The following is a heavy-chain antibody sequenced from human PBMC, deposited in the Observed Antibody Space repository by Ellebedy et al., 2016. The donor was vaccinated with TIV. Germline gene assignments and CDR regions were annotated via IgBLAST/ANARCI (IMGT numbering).Heavy chain of an antibody. Sequence: ETLSLXXAASGFTFSIYWMNWVRQAPGKGLEWVANINQDRSEKYYVDSVKGRFTISRDNAKNSLYLQMNNLRAEDTAVYYCARAATAAVPKAWFDPWGQGTLVTVSS. CDR1: GFTFSIYW. CDR2: INQDRSEK. CDR3: ARAATAAVPKAWFDP. J-gene: IGHJ5*02. V-gene: IGHV3-7*01. D-gene: IGHD6-25*01.